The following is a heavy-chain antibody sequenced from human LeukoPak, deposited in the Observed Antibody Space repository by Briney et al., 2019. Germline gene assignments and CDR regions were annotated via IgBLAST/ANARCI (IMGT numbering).Heavy chain of an antibody. CDR1: GYTFTGYY. J-gene: IGHJ4*02. CDR2: INPNSGGT. D-gene: IGHD3-22*01. V-gene: IGHV1-2*06. Sequence: ASVKVSCKASGYTFTGYYMHWVRQAPGQGLEWMGRINPNSGGTNYAQKFQGRVTMTRDTSISTAYMELSRLRSDETAVYYCARDGAEVVITTYYFDYWGQGTLVTVSS. CDR3: ARDGAEVVITTYYFDY.